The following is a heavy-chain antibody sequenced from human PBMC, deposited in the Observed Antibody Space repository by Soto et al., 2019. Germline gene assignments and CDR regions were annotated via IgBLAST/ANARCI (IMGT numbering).Heavy chain of an antibody. D-gene: IGHD2-15*01. J-gene: IGHJ4*02. CDR3: AREVVSQRGSAAMN. V-gene: IGHV3-23*01. Sequence: GGSLRLSCAASGFTFGSSAMSWVRQAPGKGLEWVSDISASGGNTYYADSVKGRFTISRDNSKNTLYLQMNSLRAEDTAVYYCAREVVSQRGSAAMNWGQGTLVTVSS. CDR2: ISASGGNT. CDR1: GFTFGSSA.